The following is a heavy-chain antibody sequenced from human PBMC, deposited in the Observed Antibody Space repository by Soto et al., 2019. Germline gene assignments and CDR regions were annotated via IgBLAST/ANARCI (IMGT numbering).Heavy chain of an antibody. D-gene: IGHD3-3*01. Sequence: HPGGSLRLSCAASGFAFSSYAMSWVRQAPGKGLEWVSSISGSSESTYYANSVKGRFTISRDTSKNKNTLYLQMNSLRAEDTAVYYCAKDPAYYDFWSGPGGWFDPWGQGTLVTVSS. CDR2: ISGSSEST. V-gene: IGHV3-23*01. CDR1: GFAFSSYA. J-gene: IGHJ5*02. CDR3: AKDPAYYDFWSGPGGWFDP.